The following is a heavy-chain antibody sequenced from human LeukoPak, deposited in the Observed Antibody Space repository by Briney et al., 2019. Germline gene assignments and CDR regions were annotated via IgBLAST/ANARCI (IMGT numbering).Heavy chain of an antibody. V-gene: IGHV3-23*01. Sequence: GGSLRLSCPASGFTFSSYAMSWVRQAPGKGLEWVSAISGSGGCTYYADSVKGRFTISRDNSKNTLYLQMNSLRAEDTAVYYCAKVITPRTPNWFDPWGQGTLVTVSS. CDR2: ISGSGGCT. D-gene: IGHD4-23*01. CDR1: GFTFSSYA. J-gene: IGHJ5*02. CDR3: AKVITPRTPNWFDP.